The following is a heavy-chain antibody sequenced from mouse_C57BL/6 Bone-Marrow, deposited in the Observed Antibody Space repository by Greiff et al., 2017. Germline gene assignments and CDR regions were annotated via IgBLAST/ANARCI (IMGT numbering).Heavy chain of an antibody. J-gene: IGHJ3*01. V-gene: IGHV14-4*01. CDR3: TTGTPFAY. Sequence: EVQLQQSGAELVRPGASVTLSCTASGFNIKDDYMHWVKQRPEQGLEWIGWIDPENGDTESASKFQGKATITADTSSNTAYLQLSSLKSDDTAVYYCTTGTPFAYWGQGTLVTVSA. CDR2: IDPENGDT. D-gene: IGHD4-1*01. CDR1: GFNIKDDY.